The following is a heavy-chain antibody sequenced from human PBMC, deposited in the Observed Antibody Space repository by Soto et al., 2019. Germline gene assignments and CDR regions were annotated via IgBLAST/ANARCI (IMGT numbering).Heavy chain of an antibody. CDR1: GDSIRSGEQY. J-gene: IGHJ6*04. Sequence: SETLSLTCTVSGDSIRSGEQYWSWIRQPPGKGLEWIGYIYYSGSTYYNPSLKSRVTLSVDTSKNQFSLELTSVTAADTAVYFCARVDILTVYGCLAVWGKGTTVTVSS. CDR2: IYYSGST. D-gene: IGHD3-9*01. V-gene: IGHV4-30-4*01. CDR3: ARVDILTVYGCLAV.